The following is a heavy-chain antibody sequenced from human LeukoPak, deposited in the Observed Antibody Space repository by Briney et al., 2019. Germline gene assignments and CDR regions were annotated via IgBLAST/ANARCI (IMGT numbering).Heavy chain of an antibody. CDR1: GFTFTGHS. V-gene: IGHV3-30*04. D-gene: IGHD3-22*01. Sequence: GGSLRLSCVASGFTFTGHSMHWVRQAPGKGLEWVAVVRDDAKTIFYADSLKGRFTVSRDNSKNTLYLRMNSLRAEDTAVYYCAKGGTMIVVVILDWGQGTLVTVSS. CDR2: VRDDAKTI. J-gene: IGHJ4*02. CDR3: AKGGTMIVVVILD.